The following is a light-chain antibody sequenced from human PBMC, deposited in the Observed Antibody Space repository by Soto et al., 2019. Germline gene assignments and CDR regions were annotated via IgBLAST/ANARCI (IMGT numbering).Light chain of an antibody. CDR3: LQHNSYPLT. CDR1: QSITTY. CDR2: AAS. V-gene: IGKV1-17*01. J-gene: IGKJ5*01. Sequence: DIQMTQSPSSLSASVGDRVTITCRASQSITTYLNWYRQKPGKAPKLLIYAASSLQSGVPSRFSGSGSGTEFTLTISSLQPEDFATYYCLQHNSYPLTFGQGTRLEIK.